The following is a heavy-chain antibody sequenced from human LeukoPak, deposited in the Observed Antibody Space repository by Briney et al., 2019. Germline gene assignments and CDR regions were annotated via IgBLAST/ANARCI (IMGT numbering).Heavy chain of an antibody. V-gene: IGHV4-30-2*01. CDR1: GGSISSGGYS. CDR2: IDHSGST. D-gene: IGHD3-10*01. J-gene: IGHJ2*01. CDR3: ARDSALDPGSRYFDL. Sequence: SQTLSLTCTVSGGSISSGGYSWSWIRQPPGKGLEWIGDIDHSGSTNYNPSLKSRVTMSVDTSKNQFSLKLSSVTAADTAVYYCARDSALDPGSRYFDLWGRGTLVTVSS.